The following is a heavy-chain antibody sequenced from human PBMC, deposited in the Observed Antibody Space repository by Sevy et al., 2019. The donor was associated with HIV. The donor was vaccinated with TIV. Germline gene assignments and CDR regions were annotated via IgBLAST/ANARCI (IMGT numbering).Heavy chain of an antibody. CDR3: AKGSKATDSALDL. J-gene: IGHJ3*01. V-gene: IGHV3-30*18. CDR2: VSYAGSTK. CDR1: GFTFSNYG. D-gene: IGHD1-26*01. Sequence: GGSLRLSCAASGFTFSNYGMHWVRQAPGKGLEWVAVVSYAGSTKYYADFVKGRFTISRDNSKNTVYLQMNTLRTEDTAVFYCAKGSKATDSALDLWGQGTMVTVSS.